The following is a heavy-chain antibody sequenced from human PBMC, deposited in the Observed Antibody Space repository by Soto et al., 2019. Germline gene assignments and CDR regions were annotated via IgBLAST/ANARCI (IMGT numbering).Heavy chain of an antibody. V-gene: IGHV1-3*01. CDR1: GYIFINYA. D-gene: IGHD4-17*01. J-gene: IGHJ6*02. CDR2: INAGKGDT. Sequence: ASVKVSCKASGYIFINYAIHWVRQAPGQRLEWMGWINAGKGDTIYSQKFQDRITINRDTSASTAYMELGRLRPEDTAVYYCARPTVTYNYYYGMDVWGQGTTVTVS. CDR3: ARPTVTYNYYYGMDV.